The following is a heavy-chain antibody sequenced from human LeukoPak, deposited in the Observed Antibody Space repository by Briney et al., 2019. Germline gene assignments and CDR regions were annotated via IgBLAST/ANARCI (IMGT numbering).Heavy chain of an antibody. CDR2: IIPIFGTA. V-gene: IGHV1-69*13. CDR1: GGTFSSYA. D-gene: IGHD3-9*01. Sequence: ASVKVFCKASGGTFSSYAISWVRQAPGQGLEWMGGIIPIFGTANYAQKFQGRVTITADESTSTAYMELSSLRSEDTAVYYCARAGYDILTGYSDYYYYGMDVWGKGTTVTVSS. J-gene: IGHJ6*04. CDR3: ARAGYDILTGYSDYYYYGMDV.